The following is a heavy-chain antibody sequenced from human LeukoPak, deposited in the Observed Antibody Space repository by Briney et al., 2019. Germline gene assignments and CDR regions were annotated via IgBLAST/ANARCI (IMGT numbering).Heavy chain of an antibody. V-gene: IGHV1-69*01. CDR1: GGTFSSYA. J-gene: IGHJ6*03. D-gene: IGHD2-2*01. Sequence: SVKVSCKASGGTFSSYAISWVRHAPGQGLEWMGGIIPIFGTANYAQKFQGRVTITADESTSTAYMELSSLRSEDTAVYYCARDCSSTSCYGDYYYYYMDVWGKGTTVTVSS. CDR3: ARDCSSTSCYGDYYYYYMDV. CDR2: IIPIFGTA.